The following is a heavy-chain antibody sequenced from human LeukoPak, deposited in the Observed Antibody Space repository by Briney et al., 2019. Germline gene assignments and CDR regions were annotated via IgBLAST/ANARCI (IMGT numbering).Heavy chain of an antibody. V-gene: IGHV1-2*02. J-gene: IGHJ4*02. CDR3: RTDRYGDYGDYIDY. CDR2: ISPNSGGT. D-gene: IGHD4-17*01. CDR1: GYTFTGYY. Sequence: GASVKVSCKASGYTFTGYYMHWVRQAPGQGLEWMGWISPNSGGTNYAQKFQGRVTMTRDTSISTAYMELSRLRSDDTAVYYCRTDRYGDYGDYIDYWGQGTLVTVSS.